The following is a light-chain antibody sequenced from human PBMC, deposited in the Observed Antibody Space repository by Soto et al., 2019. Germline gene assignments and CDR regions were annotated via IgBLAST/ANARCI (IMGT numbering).Light chain of an antibody. Sequence: QSVLTQLASVSGSPGQSITISCTGTSSDVGSYNLVSWYQQHPGKAPKLMISEVSKRPSGVSDRFSGSKSGNTASLTISGLQAEDEADYYCCSYTGSSTPYVFGTGTKVTVL. J-gene: IGLJ1*01. V-gene: IGLV2-23*02. CDR2: EVS. CDR3: CSYTGSSTPYV. CDR1: SSDVGSYNL.